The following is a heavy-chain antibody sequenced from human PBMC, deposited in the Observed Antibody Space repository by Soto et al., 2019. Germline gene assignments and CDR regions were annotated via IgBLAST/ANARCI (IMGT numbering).Heavy chain of an antibody. CDR2: INPSGGRT. Sequence: QVLLVQSGAEVTRPGASVKVSCKASGYTFTSYYMHWVRQAPGQGLEWMARINPSGGRTKYAQIFQGRVTLTRDTSTGTVDMELSSLTSEDTAIYYCARGPSCGGDCYLFDYWGQGTQVTVSS. V-gene: IGHV1-46*01. CDR1: GYTFTSYY. CDR3: ARGPSCGGDCYLFDY. D-gene: IGHD2-21*02. J-gene: IGHJ4*02.